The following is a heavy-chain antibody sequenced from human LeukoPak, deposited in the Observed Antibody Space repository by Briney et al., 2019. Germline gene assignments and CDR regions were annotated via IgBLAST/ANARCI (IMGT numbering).Heavy chain of an antibody. D-gene: IGHD6-19*01. V-gene: IGHV4-34*01. CDR3: ARGGYSSGWYPDY. Sequence: GSLRLSCEASGFTFSSYSMNWVRQPPGKGLEWIGEINHSGSTNYNPSLKSRVTISVDTSKNQFSLKLSSVTAADTAVYYCARGGYSSGWYPDYWGQGTLVTVSS. J-gene: IGHJ4*02. CDR1: GFTFSSYS. CDR2: INHSGST.